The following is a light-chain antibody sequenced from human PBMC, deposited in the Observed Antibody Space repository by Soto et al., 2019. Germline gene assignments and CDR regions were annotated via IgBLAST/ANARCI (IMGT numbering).Light chain of an antibody. CDR2: DAS. CDR1: QGISSS. CDR3: QQRSNWPLT. V-gene: IGKV3-11*01. J-gene: IGKJ4*01. Sequence: EIVLTQSPATLSLSPGERATLSCRASQGISSSLAWYHQKPGQAPRLLIYDASNRATDIPARFSGSGSGADFTLTISSLEPEDFAVYYCQQRSNWPLTFGGGTKVDIK.